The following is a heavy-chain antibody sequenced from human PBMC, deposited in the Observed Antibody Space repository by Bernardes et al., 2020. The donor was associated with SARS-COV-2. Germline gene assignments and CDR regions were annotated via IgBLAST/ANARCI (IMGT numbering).Heavy chain of an antibody. CDR2: VYPADGKT. J-gene: IGHJ4*02. D-gene: IGHD3-10*01. V-gene: IGHV1-2*02. CDR3: ARGPTGGSGSYSLDC. Sequence: ASVKVSCEASGYTFTYISYYLHWVRQAPGQPPEWMGWVYPADGKTNYAQKFQGRVSLTRDTSINTAFMEMYGLTPDDTAVYYCARGPTGGSGSYSLDCWGQGTLISVAA. CDR1: GYTFTYISYY.